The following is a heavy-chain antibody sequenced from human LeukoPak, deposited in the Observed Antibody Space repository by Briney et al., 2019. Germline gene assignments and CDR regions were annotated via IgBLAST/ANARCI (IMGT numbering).Heavy chain of an antibody. J-gene: IGHJ4*01. CDR2: INPNSGGT. CDR3: ARLADDYDILTGGYDYFDY. V-gene: IGHV1-2*02. CDR1: GYTFTGYY. Sequence: ASVKVSCKASGYTFTGYYMHWVRQAPGQGLEWMGWINPNSGGTNYAQKFQGRVTMTRDTSISTAYMELSRLRSDDTAVYYCARLADDYDILTGGYDYFDYWGHGTLVTVSS. D-gene: IGHD3-9*01.